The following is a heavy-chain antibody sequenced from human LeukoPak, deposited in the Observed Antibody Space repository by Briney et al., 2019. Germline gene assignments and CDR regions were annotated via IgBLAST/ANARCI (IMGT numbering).Heavy chain of an antibody. CDR1: GFTFSSYA. CDR3: ARDGRYFDWSHLDY. V-gene: IGHV3-30-3*01. J-gene: IGHJ4*02. Sequence: GRSLRLSCAASGFTFSSYAMHWVRQAPGKGLEWVAVISYDGSNKYYADSVKGRFTISRDNSKNTLYLQMNSLRAEDTAVYYCARDGRYFDWSHLDYWGQGTLVTVSS. CDR2: ISYDGSNK. D-gene: IGHD3-9*01.